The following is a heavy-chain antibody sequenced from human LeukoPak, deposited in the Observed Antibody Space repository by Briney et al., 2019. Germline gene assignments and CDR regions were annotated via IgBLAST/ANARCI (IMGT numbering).Heavy chain of an antibody. Sequence: SETLSPTCTVSGGSISSYYWSWIRQPPGKGLEWIGYIYYSGSTNYNPSLKSRVTISVDTSKNQFSLKLSSVTAADTAVYYCARSIRSGSSPDYFDYWGQGTLVTVSS. CDR1: GGSISSYY. CDR2: IYYSGST. D-gene: IGHD3-10*01. CDR3: ARSIRSGSSPDYFDY. V-gene: IGHV4-59*01. J-gene: IGHJ4*02.